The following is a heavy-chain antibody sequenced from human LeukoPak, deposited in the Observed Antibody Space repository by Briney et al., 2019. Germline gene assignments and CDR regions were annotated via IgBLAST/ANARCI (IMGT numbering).Heavy chain of an antibody. D-gene: IGHD3-16*02. CDR3: AKRGVVIRVILVGFHREAYYFDS. CDR2: LSGGGGGP. CDR1: GLTLSNYG. Sequence: GGSLRLSCAVSGLTLSNYGMSWVRQAPGKGLEWVAGLSGGGGGPTYADSVKGRFTISRDNSRNTLYLQMNSLRAEDTAVYFCAKRGVVIRVILVGFHREAYYFDSWGQGALVTVSS. V-gene: IGHV3-23*01. J-gene: IGHJ4*02.